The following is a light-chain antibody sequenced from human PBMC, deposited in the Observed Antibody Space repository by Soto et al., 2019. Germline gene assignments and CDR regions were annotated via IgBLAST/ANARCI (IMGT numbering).Light chain of an antibody. CDR2: GAS. V-gene: IGKV1-12*01. J-gene: IGKJ5*01. CDR3: QQTDSFPT. Sequence: DVQITQSPSSVSASLGDRVTITCRASQDIATWIAWYQQKPGKAPTLLISGASNLQSGVQSRFSGGGSGTEFTLTISTLQPEDFATYYCQQTDSFPTCGRGTRLEIK. CDR1: QDIATW.